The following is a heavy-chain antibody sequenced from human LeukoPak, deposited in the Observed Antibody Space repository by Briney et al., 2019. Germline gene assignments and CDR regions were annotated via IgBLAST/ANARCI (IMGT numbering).Heavy chain of an antibody. CDR1: GFTFSSYG. D-gene: IGHD6-6*01. CDR3: ARGGAARPDI. CDR2: ISSSNSNI. V-gene: IGHV3-48*01. Sequence: GGSLRLSCAASGFTFSSYGMNWVRQAPGKGLEWVSYISSSNSNINYADSVKGRFTISRDNARNSLYLQMNSLRAEDTAVYYCARGGAARPDIWGQGTMVTVSS. J-gene: IGHJ3*02.